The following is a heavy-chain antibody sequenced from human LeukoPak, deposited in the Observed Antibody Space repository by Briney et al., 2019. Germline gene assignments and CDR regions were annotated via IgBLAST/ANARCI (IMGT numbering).Heavy chain of an antibody. D-gene: IGHD2-15*01. V-gene: IGHV3-33*01. J-gene: IGHJ4*02. CDR3: ARDRSVRYFDY. Sequence: GGSLRLSCAASGFILSSHGMNRVRQAPGKGLQWVAVIWYDGSNKYYADSVKGRFTISRDTPKNTLYLQMNSLIADDTALYYCARDRSVRYFDYWGQGVLVTVSS. CDR1: GFILSSHG. CDR2: IWYDGSNK.